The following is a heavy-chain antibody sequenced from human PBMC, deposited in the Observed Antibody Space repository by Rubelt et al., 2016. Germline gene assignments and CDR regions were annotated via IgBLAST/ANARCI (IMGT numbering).Heavy chain of an antibody. J-gene: IGHJ6*02. D-gene: IGHD3-10*01. CDR3: GGVRYYGSGILGYYYYGMDV. Sequence: QVQLQQWGAGLLKPSETLSLTCAVYGGSFSGYYWSWIRQPPGKGLEWIGEINHSGSTNYNPSLKSRVTISVDTSKNQFSLKRSSGTAADKAVYYGGGVRYYGSGILGYYYYGMDVWGQGTTVTVSS. CDR2: INHSGST. CDR1: GGSFSGYY. V-gene: IGHV4-34*01.